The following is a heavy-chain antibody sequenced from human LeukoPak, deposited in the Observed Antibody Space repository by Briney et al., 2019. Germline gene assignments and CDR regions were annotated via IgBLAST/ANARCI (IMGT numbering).Heavy chain of an antibody. J-gene: IGHJ4*02. D-gene: IGHD4-17*01. CDR1: GLTFSSYS. CDR3: ARDYGDLPARVPYFDY. V-gene: IGHV3-48*02. Sequence: GGSLRLSCAASGLTFSSYSMNWVRQAPGKGLEWVSYISSSSSMIYYADSVKGRFTISRDNAKNSLYLQMKSLRDEDTAIYYCARDYGDLPARVPYFDYWGQGTLVTVSS. CDR2: ISSSSSMI.